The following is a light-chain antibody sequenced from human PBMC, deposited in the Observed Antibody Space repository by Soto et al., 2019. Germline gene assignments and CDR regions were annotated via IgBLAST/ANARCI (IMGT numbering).Light chain of an antibody. CDR3: SSFTSSSPLYV. J-gene: IGLJ1*01. CDR1: SSDVGGYKY. Sequence: QSALTQPASVSGSPGQSITISCAGTSSDVGGYKYVSWYQQHPGKAPKLMISDVSDRPSGVSTLFSGSRSGNTAFLTISGLQAEDEADYYCSSFTSSSPLYVFGTGTTLTVL. V-gene: IGLV2-14*01. CDR2: DVS.